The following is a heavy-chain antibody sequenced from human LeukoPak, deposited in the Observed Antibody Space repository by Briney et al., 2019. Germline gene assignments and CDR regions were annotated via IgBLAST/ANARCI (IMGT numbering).Heavy chain of an antibody. CDR2: MFNSGRT. CDR1: GGSITTYH. CDR3: ARHSSENNWFDP. D-gene: IGHD5-24*01. Sequence: SETLSLTCTVSGGSITTYHWSWIRQPPGKGLEWIGTMFNSGRTNYNPSLRSRLTISVDMSKNQFSLRLTSVTAADTAIYYCARHSSENNWFDPWGQGTPVTVSS. V-gene: IGHV4-59*08. J-gene: IGHJ5*02.